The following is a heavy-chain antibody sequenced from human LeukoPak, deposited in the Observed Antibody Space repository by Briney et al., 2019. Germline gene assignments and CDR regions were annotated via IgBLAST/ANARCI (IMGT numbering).Heavy chain of an antibody. V-gene: IGHV1-2*02. CDR2: INPNSGGT. J-gene: IGHJ4*02. Sequence: ASVKVSCKASGYTFTGYYMHWVRQAPGQGLEWKGWINPNSGGTNYAQKFQGRVTMTRDTSISTAYMELSRLRSDDTAVYYCARDSSLVPYYFDYWGQGTPVTVSS. CDR3: ARDSSLVPYYFDY. CDR1: GYTFTGYY. D-gene: IGHD2-2*01.